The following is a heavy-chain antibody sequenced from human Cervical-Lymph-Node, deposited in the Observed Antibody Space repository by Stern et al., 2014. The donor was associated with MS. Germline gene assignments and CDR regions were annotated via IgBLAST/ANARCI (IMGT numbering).Heavy chain of an antibody. CDR2: ISYDGNHK. D-gene: IGHD2-8*01. CDR1: GFTFSSYG. J-gene: IGHJ4*02. V-gene: IGHV3-30*03. Sequence: QVQLVQSGGAVVQPGRSLRLSCAASGFTFSSYGMHWVRPAPGKGLGWVTVISYDGNHKYYAASVKGRFTISRDNSKNTLHLQMNSVTPDDTAIYYCARDYEDTSMLFDHWGQGTLVTVSS. CDR3: ARDYEDTSMLFDH.